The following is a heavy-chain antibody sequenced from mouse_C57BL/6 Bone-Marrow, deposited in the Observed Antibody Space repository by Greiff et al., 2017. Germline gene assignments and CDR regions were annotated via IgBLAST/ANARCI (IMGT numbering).Heavy chain of an antibody. CDR3: SRQEHYYGAYWYFDV. Sequence: EVKLVESGGDLVKPGGSLKLPWAASGFTFSSYGMSWVRQTPDKRLEWVATISSGGSYTYYPDSVKGRFTISRDNAKNTLYLQMSSLKAEDTAMYYCSRQEHYYGAYWYFDVWGTATTITVSS. CDR2: ISSGGSYT. J-gene: IGHJ1*03. CDR1: GFTFSSYG. D-gene: IGHD1-1*01. V-gene: IGHV5-6*02.